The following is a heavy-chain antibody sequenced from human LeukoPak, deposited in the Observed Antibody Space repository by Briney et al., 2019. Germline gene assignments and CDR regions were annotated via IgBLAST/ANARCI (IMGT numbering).Heavy chain of an antibody. CDR1: GFTFSSYS. CDR3: AKRGVVIRVILVGFHKEANYFDS. J-gene: IGHJ4*02. Sequence: GGSLRLSCAASGFTFSSYSMNWVRQAPGKGLEWVSYISSSSSTIYYADSVKGRFTISRDNPKNTLYLQMNSLRAEDTAVYFCAKRGVVIRVILVGFHKEANYFDSWGQGALVTVSS. D-gene: IGHD3-10*01. CDR2: ISSSSSTI. V-gene: IGHV3-48*01.